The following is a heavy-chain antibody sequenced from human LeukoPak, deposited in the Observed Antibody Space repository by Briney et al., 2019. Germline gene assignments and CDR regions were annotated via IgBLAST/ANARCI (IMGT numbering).Heavy chain of an antibody. J-gene: IGHJ4*02. V-gene: IGHV3-30*02. D-gene: IGHD2-2*01. CDR3: AKDHPHREAMPFAAIDY. CDR1: GFTLGSSG. Sequence: GVCLRLACAASGFTLGSSGMHSVRQAPGKGLEWVAFIRYDGSNKSYTDSVKGLFGISRDNSKNPLYLPMNSLRAEDTAVYYCAKDHPHREAMPFAAIDYWGQGTLVTVSS. CDR2: IRYDGSNK.